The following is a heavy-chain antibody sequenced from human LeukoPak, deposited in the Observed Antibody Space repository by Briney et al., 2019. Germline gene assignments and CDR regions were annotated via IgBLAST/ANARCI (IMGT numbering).Heavy chain of an antibody. Sequence: SVKVSCKASGGTFSSYAISWVRQAPGQGLEWMGGIIPIFGTANYAQKFQGRVTITADESTSTAYMELSSLRAEDTAVYYCAKSSEGVGEFFDYWGQGTLVTVPS. V-gene: IGHV1-69*13. D-gene: IGHD3-10*01. CDR1: GGTFSSYA. CDR3: AKSSEGVGEFFDY. CDR2: IIPIFGTA. J-gene: IGHJ4*02.